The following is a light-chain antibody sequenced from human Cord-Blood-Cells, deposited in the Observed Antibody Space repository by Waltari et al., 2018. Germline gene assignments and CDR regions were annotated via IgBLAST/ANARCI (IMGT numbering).Light chain of an antibody. V-gene: IGKV3-15*01. CDR3: QQYNNWPPIT. Sequence: EIVMTQSPATLSVSPGERATLPCRASQSVSSKLAWDQQKPGQAPRLLIYGASTRATGIPDRCSGSGSGTEFTLTISSLQSEDFAVYYCQQYNNWPPITFGQGTRLEIK. CDR2: GAS. CDR1: QSVSSK. J-gene: IGKJ5*01.